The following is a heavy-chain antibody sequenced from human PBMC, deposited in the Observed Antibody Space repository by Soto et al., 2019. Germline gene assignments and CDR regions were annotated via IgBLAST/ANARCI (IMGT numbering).Heavy chain of an antibody. V-gene: IGHV4-30-4*01. CDR2: IYYSGST. CDR1: GGSISSGDYY. D-gene: IGHD2-15*01. Sequence: QVQLQESGPGLVKPSQTLSLTCTVSGGSISSGDYYWSWIRQPPGKGLEWIGYIYYSGSTYYNPSLKSRFTISVDTSKNQFSLKLSSVTAADTAVYYCARGYCSGGSCSTDAFDIWGQGTMVTVSS. CDR3: ARGYCSGGSCSTDAFDI. J-gene: IGHJ3*02.